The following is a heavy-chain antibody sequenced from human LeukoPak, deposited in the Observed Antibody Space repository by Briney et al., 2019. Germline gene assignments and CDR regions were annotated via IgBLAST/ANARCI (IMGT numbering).Heavy chain of an antibody. CDR3: ARAEGGATITDY. Sequence: PSETLSLTCTVSGGSISSGGYYWSWIRQHPGKGLEWIGYIYYSGSTYYNPSLKSRVTISVDTSKNQFSLKLSSVTAADTAVYYCARAEGGATITDYWGQGTLVTVSS. V-gene: IGHV4-31*03. CDR1: GGSISSGGYY. CDR2: IYYSGST. J-gene: IGHJ4*02. D-gene: IGHD5-12*01.